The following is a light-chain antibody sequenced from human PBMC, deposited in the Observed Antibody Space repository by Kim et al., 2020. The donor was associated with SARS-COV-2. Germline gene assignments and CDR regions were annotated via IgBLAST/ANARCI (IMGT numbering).Light chain of an antibody. CDR3: NSRDSNDNVV. J-gene: IGLJ2*01. Sequence: VALGQTVRITGQGDSLRSYYATWYQQKPGPAPILVIYGKNNRPSGIPDRFSGSSSGNTASLTITGTQAGDEADYYCNSRDSNDNVVFGGGTQLTVL. CDR2: GKN. CDR1: SLRSYY. V-gene: IGLV3-19*01.